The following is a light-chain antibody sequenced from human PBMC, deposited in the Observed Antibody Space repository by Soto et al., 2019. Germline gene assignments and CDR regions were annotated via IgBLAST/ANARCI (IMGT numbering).Light chain of an antibody. J-gene: IGLJ1*01. Sequence: QSALPQPASVSGSPGHSITISCTGTSSDVGGYNYVSWYQQHPAKAPKLMIYEVSNRPSGVSNRFSGSKSGNTASLTISGLQAEDEADYYCSSYTSSTTYVFGSGTKGTVL. CDR3: SSYTSSTTYV. V-gene: IGLV2-14*01. CDR1: SSDVGGYNY. CDR2: EVS.